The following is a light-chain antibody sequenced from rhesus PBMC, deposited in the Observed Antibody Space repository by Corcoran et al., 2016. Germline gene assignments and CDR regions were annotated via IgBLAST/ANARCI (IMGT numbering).Light chain of an antibody. CDR1: SSDIGGYNY. Sequence: QAALTQPRSVSGSPGQSVTISCTGTSSDIGGYNYVSWYQQHPGTAPKLMIYEVSKRPSGVSDRFSGSKSGNTASLTISGLQAEDEAEYYCSSYAGSNTFIFGAGTRLTVL. CDR3: SSYAGSNTFI. V-gene: IGLV2-32*02. CDR2: EVS. J-gene: IGLJ1*01.